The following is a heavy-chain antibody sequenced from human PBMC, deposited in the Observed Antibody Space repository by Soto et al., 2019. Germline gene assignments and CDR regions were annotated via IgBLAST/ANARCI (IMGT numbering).Heavy chain of an antibody. CDR2: INADYGNT. CDR3: ARCIVGDSCNGLDV. V-gene: IGHV1-18*01. D-gene: IGHD1-26*01. J-gene: IGHJ6*02. Sequence: QAQLVQSGAEVRKPGASVKVSCKASGYTFYSHSISWVRQAPGQGLEWMGRINADYGNTQYAQKFRARVTMTTDTATPTVYTDLTSQRAEDTAVYYWARCIVGDSCNGLDVWGHGTTLTVAS. CDR1: GYTFYSHS.